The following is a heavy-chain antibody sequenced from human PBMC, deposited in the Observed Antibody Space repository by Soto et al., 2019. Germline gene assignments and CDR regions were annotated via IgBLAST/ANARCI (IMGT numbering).Heavy chain of an antibody. Sequence: QVQLQESGPGLVKPSETLSLTCTVSDDSFSSYYWNWIRQPPGKGLEWIGYINYSGSAHYNPSLNGRVTISVDTFKNQFSLKLTSVTAADTAVYYCARGGAYYDYWGQGTMVTVSS. V-gene: IGHV4-59*01. D-gene: IGHD1-26*01. CDR1: DDSFSSYY. CDR2: INYSGSA. J-gene: IGHJ4*02. CDR3: ARGGAYYDY.